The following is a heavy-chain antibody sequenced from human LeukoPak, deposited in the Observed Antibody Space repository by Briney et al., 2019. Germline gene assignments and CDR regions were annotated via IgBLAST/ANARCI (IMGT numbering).Heavy chain of an antibody. V-gene: IGHV4-31*03. D-gene: IGHD1-26*01. CDR1: GGSISSGGYY. J-gene: IGHJ3*02. Sequence: PSETLSLTCTVSGGSISSGGYYWSWIRQHPGKGLEWIGYIYYSGSTYYNPSLKSRVTISVDTSKNQFSLKLSSVTAADTAVYYCARAIFTWDAAFDIWGQGTMVTVSS. CDR2: IYYSGST. CDR3: ARAIFTWDAAFDI.